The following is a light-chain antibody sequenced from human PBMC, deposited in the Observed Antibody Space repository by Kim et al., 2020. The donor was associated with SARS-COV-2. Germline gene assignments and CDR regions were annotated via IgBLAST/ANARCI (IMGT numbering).Light chain of an antibody. Sequence: ASVGDRVTITCRASQGIGTCLAWYQQKPGKVPKLLIYAASALQSGVPSRFSGSGSGTDFTLTISSLQPEDVATYYCQKCNSAPWTFGQGTKVDIK. CDR3: QKCNSAPWT. J-gene: IGKJ1*01. CDR1: QGIGTC. CDR2: AAS. V-gene: IGKV1-27*01.